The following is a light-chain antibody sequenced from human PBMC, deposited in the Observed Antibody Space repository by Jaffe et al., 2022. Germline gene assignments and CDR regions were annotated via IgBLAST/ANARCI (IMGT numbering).Light chain of an antibody. CDR1: QGISSN. Sequence: DIQLTQSPSFLSASVGDRVTITCRASQGISSNLAWYQQEPGKAPKLLIYAASTLQSGVPSRLSGSGSGTEFTLTISSLQPEDFATYYCQQFNSYPVTFGGGTKVEIK. V-gene: IGKV1-9*01. J-gene: IGKJ4*01. CDR2: AAS. CDR3: QQFNSYPVT.